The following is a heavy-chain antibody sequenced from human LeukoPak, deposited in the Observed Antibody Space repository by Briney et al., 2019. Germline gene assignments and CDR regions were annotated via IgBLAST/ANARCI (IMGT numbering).Heavy chain of an antibody. Sequence: ASVKVSCKASGYTFTSYDINWVRQATGQGLEWMGWMNPNSGNTGYAQKFQGRVTITRNTSVSTAYMELSSLRSEDTAVYYCARGESSGYYFGYYYYYMDVWGKGTTVTVSS. CDR2: MNPNSGNT. CDR1: GYTFTSYD. J-gene: IGHJ6*03. CDR3: ARGESSGYYFGYYYYYMDV. V-gene: IGHV1-8*03. D-gene: IGHD3-22*01.